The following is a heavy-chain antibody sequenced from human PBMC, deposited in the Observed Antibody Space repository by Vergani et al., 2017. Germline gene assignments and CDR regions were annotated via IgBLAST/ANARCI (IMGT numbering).Heavy chain of an antibody. J-gene: IGHJ6*02. CDR3: AREVAARPKTDDHYYYYGMDV. D-gene: IGHD6-6*01. CDR2: INHSGST. Sequence: QVQLQQWGAGLLKPSETLSLTCAVYGGSFSGYYWSWIRQPPGKGLEWIGEINHSGSTNYNPSLKSRVTISVDTSKNQFSLKLSSVTAADTAVYYCAREVAARPKTDDHYYYYGMDVWGQGTTVTVSS. V-gene: IGHV4-34*01. CDR1: GGSFSGYY.